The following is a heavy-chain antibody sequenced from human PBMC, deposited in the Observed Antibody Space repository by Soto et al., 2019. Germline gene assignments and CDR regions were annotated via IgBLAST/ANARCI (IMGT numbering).Heavy chain of an antibody. Sequence: LGESLKISCKGSGYSFTSYWISWVRQMPGKGLEWMGRIDPSDSYTNYSPSFQGHVTISADKSISTAYLQWSSLKASDTAMYYCARHKDYSNGFDYWGQGTLVTVSS. CDR2: IDPSDSYT. D-gene: IGHD4-4*01. V-gene: IGHV5-10-1*01. CDR1: GYSFTSYW. J-gene: IGHJ4*02. CDR3: ARHKDYSNGFDY.